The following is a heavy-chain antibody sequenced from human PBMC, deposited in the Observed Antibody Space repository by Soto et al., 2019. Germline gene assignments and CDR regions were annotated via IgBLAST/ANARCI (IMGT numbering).Heavy chain of an antibody. Sequence: GGSLTLSCSASGFTFSDENMSWVRQVPAKGLGWVSGISGGGSYIFYADSVQGRFSISRDNAKNSLFLEMYSLRVEDTAVYYCARDSDCDSTSGFVPSHVWGQGTTVTVS. J-gene: IGHJ6*02. D-gene: IGHD2-2*01. CDR1: GFTFSDEN. CDR2: ISGGGSYI. V-gene: IGHV3-21*06. CDR3: ARDSDCDSTSGFVPSHV.